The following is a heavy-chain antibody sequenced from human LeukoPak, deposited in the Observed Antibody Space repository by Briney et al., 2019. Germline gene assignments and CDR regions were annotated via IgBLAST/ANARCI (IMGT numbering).Heavy chain of an antibody. Sequence: SETLSLTCIVSGGSISSYYWSWIRQPPGKGLEWIGYVYYSGSTNYNPSLKSRVTISVDTSKNQFSLKLSSVTAADTAVYYCARDHRSFFDPWGQGTLVTVSS. J-gene: IGHJ5*02. CDR3: ARDHRSFFDP. CDR2: VYYSGST. CDR1: GGSISSYY. V-gene: IGHV4-59*01.